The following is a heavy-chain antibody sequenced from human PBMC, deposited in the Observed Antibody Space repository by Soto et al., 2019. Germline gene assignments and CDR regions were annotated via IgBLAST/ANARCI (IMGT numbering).Heavy chain of an antibody. CDR2: IIPIFGTA. CDR1: GGTLSSYA. CDR3: ASPSKNYYYYGMDV. V-gene: IGHV1-69*13. J-gene: IGHJ6*02. Sequence: SVKVSCKASGGTLSSYAISWVRQAPGQGLEWMGGIIPIFGTANYAQKFQGRVTITADESTSTAYMELSSLRSEDTAVYYCASPSKNYYYYGMDVWGQGTTVTVSS.